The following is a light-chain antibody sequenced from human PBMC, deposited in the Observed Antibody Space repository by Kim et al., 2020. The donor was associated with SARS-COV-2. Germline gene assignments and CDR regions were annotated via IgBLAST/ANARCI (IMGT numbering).Light chain of an antibody. CDR1: MSNIGSKY. CDR2: RNN. V-gene: IGLV1-47*01. CDR3: AAWDDSLSGPV. Sequence: GQRVTISCSGSMSNIGSKYVYWYQQLPGTAPKLLIYRNNQRPSGVPDRISGSKSGTSASLAISGLRSEDEADYYCAAWDDSLSGPVFGGGTQLTVL. J-gene: IGLJ3*02.